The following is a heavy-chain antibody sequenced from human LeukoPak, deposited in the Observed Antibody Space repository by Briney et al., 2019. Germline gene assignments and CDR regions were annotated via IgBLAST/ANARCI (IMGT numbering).Heavy chain of an antibody. Sequence: SQTLSLTCTVSGDSISSAYYYWSWIRQHPGKGLEWIGYIYYSGSTYYNPSLKSRVTISVDTSKNQFSPKLTSVTAADTAVYCCARQGGGPGFDYWGQGTLVTVSS. CDR3: ARQGGGPGFDY. J-gene: IGHJ4*02. CDR2: IYYSGST. D-gene: IGHD3-16*01. CDR1: GDSISSAYYY. V-gene: IGHV4-31*03.